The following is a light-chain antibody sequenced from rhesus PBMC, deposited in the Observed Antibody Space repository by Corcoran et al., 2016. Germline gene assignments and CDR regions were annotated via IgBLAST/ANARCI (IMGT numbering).Light chain of an antibody. CDR2: AAS. J-gene: IGKJ2*01. CDR1: QDISSW. V-gene: IGKV1-19*01. CDR3: QQYEDRPPS. Sequence: DIQMTQSPSSLSASVGDTVTIACHASQDISSWLAWYQQKPGKAPKPLIYAASGLQSGVPSRFSGSGSGTDYTLTISSLQPEDFATYYCQQYEDRPPSFGQGTKVEIK.